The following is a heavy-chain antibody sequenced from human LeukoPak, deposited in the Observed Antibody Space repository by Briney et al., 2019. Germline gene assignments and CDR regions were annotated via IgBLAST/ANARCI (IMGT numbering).Heavy chain of an antibody. J-gene: IGHJ4*02. CDR1: GVSITTDY. V-gene: IGHV4-4*07. D-gene: IGHD4-17*01. Sequence: SETLSLTCVVSGVSITTDYWSWVRQPAGKGLEYIGRVHARGDSNYSPSLKSRVTMSVDTSKNLFSLNLDSVTAADTAVYYCVYSEVRSTATSVFDYWGQGILVTVSS. CDR3: VYSEVRSTATSVFDY. CDR2: VHARGDS.